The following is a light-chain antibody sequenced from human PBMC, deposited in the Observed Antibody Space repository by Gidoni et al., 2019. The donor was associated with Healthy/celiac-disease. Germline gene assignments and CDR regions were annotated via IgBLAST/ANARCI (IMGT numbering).Light chain of an antibody. V-gene: IGLV2-14*01. Sequence: QSALTQPASVSGSPGQSITISCTGTSSDVGGYNYVSWYQQHPGKAPKLMIYEVSNRPSGVSNRFSGSKSGNTASLTISGLQAEDEADYYCSSYTSSSIPLFGGGTKLTVL. CDR1: SSDVGGYNY. CDR3: SSYTSSSIPL. J-gene: IGLJ2*01. CDR2: EVS.